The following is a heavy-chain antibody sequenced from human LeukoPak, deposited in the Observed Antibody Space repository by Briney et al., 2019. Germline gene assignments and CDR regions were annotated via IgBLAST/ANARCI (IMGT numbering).Heavy chain of an antibody. V-gene: IGHV3-23*01. J-gene: IGHJ4*02. D-gene: IGHD6-19*01. Sequence: PGGSLRLSCAASGFTFSNYAMSWVRQAPGKGLEWVSVISGSGGSTYYADSVKGRFTISRDSSKNTLYLQMNSLRAEGTAVYHCAKATSSGWYYFDDWGQGTLVTVSS. CDR2: ISGSGGST. CDR1: GFTFSNYA. CDR3: AKATSSGWYYFDD.